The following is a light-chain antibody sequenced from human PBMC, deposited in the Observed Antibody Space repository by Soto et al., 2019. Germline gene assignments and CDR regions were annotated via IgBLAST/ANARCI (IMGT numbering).Light chain of an antibody. Sequence: EIVLTQSPGTLSLSPGERATLSCRASQSVYKNFLAWYQQKPGQAHRLLINGASNRSTGTPDSFSGSGSGTDFSLTIDGLEPEDFAVYFCHQYGSSPPASVGGTKV. J-gene: IGKJ4*01. CDR2: GAS. CDR3: HQYGSSPPA. V-gene: IGKV3-20*01. CDR1: QSVYKNF.